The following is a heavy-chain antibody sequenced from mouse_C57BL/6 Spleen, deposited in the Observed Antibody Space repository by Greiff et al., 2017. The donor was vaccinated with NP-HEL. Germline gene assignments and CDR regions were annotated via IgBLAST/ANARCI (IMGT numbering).Heavy chain of an antibody. Sequence: QVHVKQPGAELVRPGSSVKLSCKASGYTFTSYWMHWVKQRPIQGLEWIGNIDPSDSETHYNQKFKDKATLTVDKSSSTAYMQLSSLTSEDSAVYYCARFGDYDDAMDYWGQGTSVTVSS. V-gene: IGHV1-52*01. D-gene: IGHD2-4*01. CDR3: ARFGDYDDAMDY. J-gene: IGHJ4*01. CDR1: GYTFTSYW. CDR2: IDPSDSET.